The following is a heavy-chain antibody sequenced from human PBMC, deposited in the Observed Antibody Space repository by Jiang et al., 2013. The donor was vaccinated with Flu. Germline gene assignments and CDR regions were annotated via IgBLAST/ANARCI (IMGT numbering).Heavy chain of an antibody. J-gene: IGHJ4*02. Sequence: VSSNSAAWNWIRQSPSRGLEWLGRTYYRSKWYNDYAVSVKSRITIDPDISKNQFSLHLNSVTPEDSAVYYCARVITTSDLYFDYWGQGTLVTVSS. CDR1: VSSNSAA. D-gene: IGHD1/OR15-1a*01. CDR3: ARVITTSDLYFDY. CDR2: TYYRSKWYN. V-gene: IGHV6-1*01.